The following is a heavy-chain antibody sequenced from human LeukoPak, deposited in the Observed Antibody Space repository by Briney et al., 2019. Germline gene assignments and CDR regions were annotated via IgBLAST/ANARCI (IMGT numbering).Heavy chain of an antibody. CDR1: GSISGYY. CDR2: IYTSGST. J-gene: IGHJ3*02. CDR3: TRQKCTSTSCLTKNAFNI. D-gene: IGHD2-2*01. Sequence: SETLSLTCTGSGSISGYYWSWSRQPPGKGLEWIGYIYTSGSTHYNPSLGGGVVIPVDTSNQEFSLDVSLVTAADTAGYVCTRQKCTSTSCLTKNAFNIWGQGTMVTVSS. V-gene: IGHV4-4*09.